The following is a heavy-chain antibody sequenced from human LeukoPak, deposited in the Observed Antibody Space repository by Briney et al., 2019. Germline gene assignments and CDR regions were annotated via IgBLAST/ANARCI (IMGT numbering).Heavy chain of an antibody. D-gene: IGHD1-7*01. Sequence: GASVKVSCKASVYTFTGYFIHWVRQAPGQGLEWVGIINPAGGSPSYAQRFQGRVTMTRDTSTSTVYMDLSSLRSEDSAVYYCARDWFGNYAGFDYWGQGTLVTVSS. CDR2: INPAGGSP. V-gene: IGHV1-46*01. CDR1: VYTFTGYF. CDR3: ARDWFGNYAGFDY. J-gene: IGHJ4*02.